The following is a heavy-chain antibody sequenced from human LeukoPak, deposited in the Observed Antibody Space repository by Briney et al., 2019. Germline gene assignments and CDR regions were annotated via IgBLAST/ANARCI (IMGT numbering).Heavy chain of an antibody. CDR3: ARVLERGYSYGSFGAFDI. J-gene: IGHJ3*02. CDR2: INPNSGAT. D-gene: IGHD5-18*01. V-gene: IGHV1-2*02. Sequence: ASVKVSCKASGYTFTGYYMHWVRQAPGQGLEWMGWINPNSGATNYAQKFQGRVTMTRDTSISTAYMELSRLRSDDTAVYYCARVLERGYSYGSFGAFDIWGQGTMVTVSS. CDR1: GYTFTGYY.